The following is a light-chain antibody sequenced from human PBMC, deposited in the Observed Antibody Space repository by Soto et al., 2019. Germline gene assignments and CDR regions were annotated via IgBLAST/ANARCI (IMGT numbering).Light chain of an antibody. CDR2: DAS. CDR1: QSISSW. V-gene: IGKV1-5*01. CDR3: QQYNSYSL. J-gene: IGKJ3*01. Sequence: DIPMTQSPSTLSASVGDRVTITCRASQSISSWLAWYQQKPGKAPKLLIYDASSLESGVPSRFSGSGSGTEFTLTISSLQPDDFATYYCQQYNSYSLFGPGTKVDIK.